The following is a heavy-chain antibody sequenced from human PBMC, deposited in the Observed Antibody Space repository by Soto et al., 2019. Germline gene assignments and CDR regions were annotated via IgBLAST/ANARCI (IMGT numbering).Heavy chain of an antibody. Sequence: EVQLVESGGGLVQPGGSLRLSCAASGFTFSSYSMNWVRQAPGKGLEWVSYISSSSSTIYYADSVKGRFTISRDNAKNSLYLQMNSLRDEDTAVYYCARGVGMITFGGVGWFDPWRQGTLVTVSS. J-gene: IGHJ5*02. D-gene: IGHD3-16*01. CDR2: ISSSSSTI. V-gene: IGHV3-48*02. CDR1: GFTFSSYS. CDR3: ARGVGMITFGGVGWFDP.